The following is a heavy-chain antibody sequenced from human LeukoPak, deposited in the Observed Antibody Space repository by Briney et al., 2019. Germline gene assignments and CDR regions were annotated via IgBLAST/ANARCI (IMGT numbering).Heavy chain of an antibody. V-gene: IGHV4-34*01. CDR1: GGSFSGYY. J-gene: IGHJ5*02. D-gene: IGHD3-22*01. CDR2: INHSGST. Sequence: SETLSLTCAVYGGSFSGYYWSWIRQPPGKGLEWIGEINHSGSTNYNPSLKSRVTISVDTSKNQFSLKLSSVTAADTAVYYCARAGIVVATPNWFDPWGQGTLVTVSS. CDR3: ARAGIVVATPNWFDP.